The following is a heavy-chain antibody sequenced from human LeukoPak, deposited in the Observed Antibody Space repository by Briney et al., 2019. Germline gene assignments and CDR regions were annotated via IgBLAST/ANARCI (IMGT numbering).Heavy chain of an antibody. Sequence: GGSLRLSCAASGFTFSNFAMHWVRQAPGKGLEWVAVISYDGDNEYYADSVKGQFTISRDNSKDRLYLQMNSLRPEDTAVHYCAKVTGGDMITYGGVDYWGQGTLVTVSS. CDR3: AKVTGGDMITYGGVDY. CDR1: GFTFSNFA. V-gene: IGHV3-30-3*01. D-gene: IGHD3-16*01. J-gene: IGHJ4*02. CDR2: ISYDGDNE.